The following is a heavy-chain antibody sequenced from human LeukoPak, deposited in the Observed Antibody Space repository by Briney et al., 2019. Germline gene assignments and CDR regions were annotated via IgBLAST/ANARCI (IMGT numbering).Heavy chain of an antibody. V-gene: IGHV3-30*02. CDR2: RRYDGSNK. D-gene: IGHD4-17*01. CDR3: AKDSGKYGDRGYWFDP. CDR1: GFTFSSYG. J-gene: IGHJ5*02. Sequence: GGSLRLSCAASGFTFSSYGMHWVRQAPGKGLEWVAFRRYDGSNKYYADSVKGRFTISRDNSKNTLYLQMNSLRAEDTAVYYCAKDSGKYGDRGYWFDPWGQGTLVTVSS.